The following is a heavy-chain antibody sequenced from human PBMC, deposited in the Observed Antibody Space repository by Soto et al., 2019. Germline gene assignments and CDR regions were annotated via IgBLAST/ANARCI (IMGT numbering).Heavy chain of an antibody. CDR2: ISGSGGTT. CDR3: AKPPLRYCSGGSCYDY. J-gene: IGHJ4*02. Sequence: PGGSLRLSCAASGFTFSSYSMSWVRQAPGKGLEWVSGISGSGGTTYYADSVKGRFTISRDNSKNTLYLQMNSLRAEDTAVYYCAKPPLRYCSGGSCYDYWGQGTLVTVSS. D-gene: IGHD2-15*01. V-gene: IGHV3-23*01. CDR1: GFTFSSYS.